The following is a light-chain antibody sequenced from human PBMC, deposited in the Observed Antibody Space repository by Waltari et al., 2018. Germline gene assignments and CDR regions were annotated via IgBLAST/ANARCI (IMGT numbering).Light chain of an antibody. V-gene: IGKV1-5*03. CDR1: ENIRVY. CDR2: RAS. Sequence: DIQLTQSPSTLSASVGDRVTITCRASENIRVYLAWYQQKPGKAPKLLIYRASNLESGVPSRFSGSGSGTEFTLTITSLQPDDFATYHCQQYHNYAPLSFGGGTKVEIK. J-gene: IGKJ4*01. CDR3: QQYHNYAPLS.